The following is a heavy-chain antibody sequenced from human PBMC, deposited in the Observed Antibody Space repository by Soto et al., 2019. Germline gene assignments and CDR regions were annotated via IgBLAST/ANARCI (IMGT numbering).Heavy chain of an antibody. CDR1: GFTFSSYW. D-gene: IGHD5-12*01. V-gene: IGHV3-74*01. J-gene: IGHJ4*02. CDR3: ARVSGYGGVAPAFDY. CDR2: INSDGSST. Sequence: GGSLRLSCAASGFTFSSYWMHWVRQAPGKGLVWVSRINSDGSSTSYADSVKGRFTISRDNAKNTLYLQMNSLRAEDTDVYYCARVSGYGGVAPAFDYWGQGTLVTVSS.